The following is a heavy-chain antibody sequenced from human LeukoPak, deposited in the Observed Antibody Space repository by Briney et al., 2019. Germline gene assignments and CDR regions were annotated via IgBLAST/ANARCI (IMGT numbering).Heavy chain of an antibody. CDR2: IRYDGSDK. CDR1: GFTFSSYG. Sequence: GGSLRLSCAPSGFTFSSYGMHWVRQAPGKGLEWVAFIRYDGSDKHYADSVKGRFTISRDNSKDTLYLQMNSLGAEDTAVYYCAKDLELAPFDYWGQGTLVTVSS. D-gene: IGHD1-26*01. CDR3: AKDLELAPFDY. V-gene: IGHV3-30*02. J-gene: IGHJ4*02.